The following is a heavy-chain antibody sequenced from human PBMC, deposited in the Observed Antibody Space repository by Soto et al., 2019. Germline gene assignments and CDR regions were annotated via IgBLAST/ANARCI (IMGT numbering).Heavy chain of an antibody. Sequence: QVQLVQSGAEVKKPGASVKVSCKASGYTFTSYGISWVRQAPGQGLEWMGWISAYNGNTNYEQKLQGRVTMTTDTSTRTACREVRSPRADDTAVYYCARDRGSYALDYWGQGTLVTVSS. D-gene: IGHD1-26*01. CDR3: ARDRGSYALDY. CDR1: GYTFTSYG. CDR2: ISAYNGNT. J-gene: IGHJ4*02. V-gene: IGHV1-18*01.